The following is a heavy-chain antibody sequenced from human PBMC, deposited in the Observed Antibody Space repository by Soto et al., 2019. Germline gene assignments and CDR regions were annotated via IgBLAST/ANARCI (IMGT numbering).Heavy chain of an antibody. CDR3: TRDWGGLGY. V-gene: IGHV3-7*03. CDR1: GFTFSNYW. CDR2: IIKDGSEK. J-gene: IGHJ4*02. Sequence: GGSLRLSCVASGFTFSNYWTTWVRQAPGKGLEWVANIIKDGSEKSYGDSVKGRFTISRDNAKNSLYLEMNSLRVEDTAVYYCTRDWGGLGYWGPGTLVTVYS. D-gene: IGHD3-10*01.